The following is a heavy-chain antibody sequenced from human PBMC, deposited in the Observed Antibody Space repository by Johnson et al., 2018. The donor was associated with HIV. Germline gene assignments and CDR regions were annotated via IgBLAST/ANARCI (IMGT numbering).Heavy chain of an antibody. CDR2: ISYDGSNK. V-gene: IGHV3-30*04. D-gene: IGHD6-13*01. J-gene: IGHJ3*02. CDR3: ARDMRQAAADTEAFDI. Sequence: QVQLLESGGGVVQPGRSLRLSCAASGFTFSSYAMHWVRQAPGKGLEWVAVISYDGSNKYYADSVKGRFTISRDNSKNTLYLQMNSLRAEDTAVYYCARDMRQAAADTEAFDIWGQGTMVTVSS. CDR1: GFTFSSYA.